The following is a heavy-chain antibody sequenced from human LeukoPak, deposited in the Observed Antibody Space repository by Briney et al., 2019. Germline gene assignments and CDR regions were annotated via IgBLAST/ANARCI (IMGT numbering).Heavy chain of an antibody. Sequence: ASVKVSCKASGYTFTSYGISWVRQAPGQGLEWMGWISAYNGNTNYAQKLQGRVTMTTDTSTSTAHMELRSLRSDDTAVYYCARDGLDIVVVPAAIPDWYFDLWGRGTLVTVSS. D-gene: IGHD2-2*02. J-gene: IGHJ2*01. V-gene: IGHV1-18*01. CDR1: GYTFTSYG. CDR3: ARDGLDIVVVPAAIPDWYFDL. CDR2: ISAYNGNT.